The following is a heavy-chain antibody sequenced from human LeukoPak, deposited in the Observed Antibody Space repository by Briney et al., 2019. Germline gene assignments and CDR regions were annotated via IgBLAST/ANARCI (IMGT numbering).Heavy chain of an antibody. V-gene: IGHV3-30*18. J-gene: IGHJ4*02. CDR3: AKDQTPSGSYLDY. Sequence: GGSLRLSCAASGFTFSSYGMHWVRQAPGKGLEWVAVISYDGSNKYYADSVKGRFTISRDNSKNTLYLQMNSLRAEDTAVYYCAKDQTPSGSYLDYWGQGTLVTVSS. CDR1: GFTFSSYG. CDR2: ISYDGSNK. D-gene: IGHD1-26*01.